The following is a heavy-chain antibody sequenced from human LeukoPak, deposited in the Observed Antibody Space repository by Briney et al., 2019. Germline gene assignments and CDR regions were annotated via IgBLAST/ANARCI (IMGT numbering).Heavy chain of an antibody. CDR3: AREAPNLYCSSTSCPSADY. Sequence: ASVKVSCKASGYTFTSYGISWVRQAPGQGLEWMGWISAYNGNTNYAQKLQGRVTMTTDTSTSTAYMELRSLRSGDTAVYYCAREAPNLYCSSTSCPSADYWGQGTLVTVPS. J-gene: IGHJ4*02. D-gene: IGHD2-2*01. CDR2: ISAYNGNT. CDR1: GYTFTSYG. V-gene: IGHV1-18*01.